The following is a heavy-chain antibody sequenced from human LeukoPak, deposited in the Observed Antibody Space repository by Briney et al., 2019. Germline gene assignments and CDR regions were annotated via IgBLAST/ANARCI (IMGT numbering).Heavy chain of an antibody. Sequence: SETLSLTCTVSGYSISSGYYWVWIRQPPGKELEWIGSIYRSGSTNYNPSLKSRVTISVDTSKNQFSLKVSSVTAADTAVYYCARGDCSSTICYSPMDVWGKGTTVTVSS. V-gene: IGHV4-38-2*02. CDR2: IYRSGST. CDR3: ARGDCSSTICYSPMDV. D-gene: IGHD2-2*01. J-gene: IGHJ6*03. CDR1: GYSISSGYY.